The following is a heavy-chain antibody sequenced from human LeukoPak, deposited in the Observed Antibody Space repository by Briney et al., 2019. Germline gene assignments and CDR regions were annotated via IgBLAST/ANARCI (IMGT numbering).Heavy chain of an antibody. J-gene: IGHJ5*02. V-gene: IGHV4-61*01. CDR3: ARDNGCSGGNCYRWFDL. CDR2: IYYSGST. CDR1: GGSVSSGSYY. D-gene: IGHD2-15*01. Sequence: SETLSLTCTVSGGSVSSGSYYWSWIRQTPGKGLEWIGYIYYSGSTNYNPSLKSRVTISVDTSKNQFSLKLSSVTAADTAVYYCARDNGCSGGNCYRWFDLWGQGTLVTVSS.